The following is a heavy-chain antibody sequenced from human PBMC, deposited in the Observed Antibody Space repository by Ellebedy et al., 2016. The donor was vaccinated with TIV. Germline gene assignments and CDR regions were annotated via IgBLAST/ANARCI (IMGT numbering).Heavy chain of an antibody. D-gene: IGHD3-9*01. Sequence: SETLSLTXTVSGGSISSGSYYWSWIRQPAGKGLEWIGRIYTSGSTNYNPSLKSRVTMSVDTSKNQFSLKLSSVTAADTAVYYCARGDSYDILTGSSAGYGMDVWGQGTTVTVSS. J-gene: IGHJ6*02. CDR3: ARGDSYDILTGSSAGYGMDV. CDR1: GGSISSGSYY. V-gene: IGHV4-61*02. CDR2: IYTSGST.